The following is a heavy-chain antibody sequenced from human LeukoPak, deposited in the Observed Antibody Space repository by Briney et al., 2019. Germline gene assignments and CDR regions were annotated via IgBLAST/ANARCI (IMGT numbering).Heavy chain of an antibody. D-gene: IGHD2-2*02. CDR2: IYYSGST. J-gene: IGHJ4*02. Sequence: SETLSLTCTASGGSISSYYWSWIRQPPGKGLEWIGYIYYSGSTNYNPSLKSRVTISVDTSKNQFSLKLSSVTAADTAVYYCARWDCSSTSCYIGYWGQGTLVTVSS. CDR1: GGSISSYY. V-gene: IGHV4-59*01. CDR3: ARWDCSSTSCYIGY.